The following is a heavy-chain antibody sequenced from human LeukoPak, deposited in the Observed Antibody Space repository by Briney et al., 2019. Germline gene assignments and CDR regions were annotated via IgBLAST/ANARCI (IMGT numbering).Heavy chain of an antibody. J-gene: IGHJ6*03. Sequence: GGSLRLSCAGSGFTFRSYWMSWVHQAPGKGLEWVANIKQDGSEKYYVDSVKGRFTISRDNAKNSLYLQMNSLRAEDTAVYYCARVERGRKAYTDYYYMDVWGKGTTVTVSS. V-gene: IGHV3-7*01. D-gene: IGHD5-24*01. CDR2: IKQDGSEK. CDR3: ARVERGRKAYTDYYYMDV. CDR1: GFTFRSYW.